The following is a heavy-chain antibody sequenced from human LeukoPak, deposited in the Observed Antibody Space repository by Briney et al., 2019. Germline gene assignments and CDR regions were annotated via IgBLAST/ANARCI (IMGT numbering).Heavy chain of an antibody. V-gene: IGHV3-23*01. J-gene: IGHJ4*02. CDR1: GFTFSSYA. CDR3: AKGGYYYRSGSYFPIAFSHYFDY. D-gene: IGHD3-10*01. Sequence: GGSLRLSCAASGFTFSSYAMRWVRQAPGKGLEWVSAISGSGGSTYYADSVKGRFTISRDNSKNTLYLQMDSLRDEDTAVYYCAKGGYYYRSGSYFPIAFSHYFDYSGQGTLVTVSS. CDR2: ISGSGGST.